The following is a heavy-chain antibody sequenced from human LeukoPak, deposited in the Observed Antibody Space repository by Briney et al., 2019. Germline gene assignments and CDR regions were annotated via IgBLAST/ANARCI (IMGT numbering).Heavy chain of an antibody. Sequence: GGSLRLSCAASGFTFSDYYMSWIRQAPGKGLEYVSLISSSGSTKYYADSVKGRFTISRDNAKNSLYLLMNSLRAEDTAVYYCARDLFRRGAFDIWGQGTMVTVSS. CDR3: ARDLFRRGAFDI. D-gene: IGHD2-21*01. CDR2: ISSSGSTK. J-gene: IGHJ3*02. CDR1: GFTFSDYY. V-gene: IGHV3-11*04.